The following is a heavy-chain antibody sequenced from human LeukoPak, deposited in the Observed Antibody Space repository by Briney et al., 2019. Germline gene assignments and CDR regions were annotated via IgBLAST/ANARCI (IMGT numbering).Heavy chain of an antibody. CDR2: IYYSGST. CDR3: ARGGGVVTVFDY. D-gene: IGHD4-23*01. CDR1: GGSISSYY. V-gene: IGHV4-59*01. Sequence: PSETLSLTCTVSGGSISSYYWSWIRQPPGKGLEWIGYIYYSGSTNYNPSLKSRVTISVDTSKNQFSLKLSSVAAADTAVYYCARGGGVVTVFDYWGQGTLVTVSS. J-gene: IGHJ4*02.